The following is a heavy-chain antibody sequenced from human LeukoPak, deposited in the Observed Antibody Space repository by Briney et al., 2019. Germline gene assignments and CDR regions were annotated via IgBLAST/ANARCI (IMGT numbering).Heavy chain of an antibody. CDR3: ANRPWDYGAYVIYFAY. CDR1: GFSFISYG. D-gene: IGHD4-17*01. Sequence: GGSLRLSCAASGFSFISYGMHWVRQAPGKGLEWVGVISDDGRNKKYADSVKGRFTISRDNSKDTLYLQMNSLRDEDTAVYYCANRPWDYGAYVIYFAYGGQGPLVTVSS. J-gene: IGHJ4*02. CDR2: ISDDGRNK. V-gene: IGHV3-30*18.